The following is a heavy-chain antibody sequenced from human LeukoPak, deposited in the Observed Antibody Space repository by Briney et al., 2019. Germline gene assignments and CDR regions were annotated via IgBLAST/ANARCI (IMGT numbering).Heavy chain of an antibody. Sequence: GGSLRLSCAAFGFTFSSYWMSWVRQAPGKGLEWVANIKQDGSEKYYVDSVKGRFTISRGNAKKSLYLQMNSLRAEDTAVYYCARGFAVVVPAAIFDAFDIWGQGTMVTVSS. J-gene: IGHJ3*02. D-gene: IGHD2-2*01. CDR2: IKQDGSEK. CDR1: GFTFSSYW. CDR3: ARGFAVVVPAAIFDAFDI. V-gene: IGHV3-7*01.